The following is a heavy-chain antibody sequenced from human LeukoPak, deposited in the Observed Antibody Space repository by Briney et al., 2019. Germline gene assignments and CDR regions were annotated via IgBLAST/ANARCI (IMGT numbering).Heavy chain of an antibody. CDR2: ISAYNGNT. D-gene: IGHD5-18*01. V-gene: IGHV1-18*01. Sequence: ASVKVSCKASGYTFTSYGISWVRQAPGQGLEWMGWISAYNGNTNYAQKLQGRVTMTTDTSTSTAYMELRSLRSDDTAVYYCAIGGYSYGFSVKKGNWFDPWGQGTLVTVSS. J-gene: IGHJ5*02. CDR1: GYTFTSYG. CDR3: AIGGYSYGFSVKKGNWFDP.